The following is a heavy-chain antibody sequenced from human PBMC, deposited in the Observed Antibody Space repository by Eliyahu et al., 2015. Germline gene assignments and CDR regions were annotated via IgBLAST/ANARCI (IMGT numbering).Heavy chain of an antibody. CDR2: XNSXGSST. Sequence: EVQLVESGGGLVQPGGSLRLSCAASGFTFSSYWMPWVRQAPGKGLXWVSRXNSXGSSTSYADSVKGRFTISRDNAKNTLYLQMNSLRAEDTAVYYCAREKAVAGQNFDYWGQGTLVTVSS. D-gene: IGHD6-19*01. CDR1: GFTFSSYW. CDR3: AREKAVAGQNFDY. J-gene: IGHJ4*02. V-gene: IGHV3-74*01.